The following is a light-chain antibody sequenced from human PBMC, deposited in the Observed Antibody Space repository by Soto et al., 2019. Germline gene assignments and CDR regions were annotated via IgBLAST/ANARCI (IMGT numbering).Light chain of an antibody. CDR3: QTWGTGTPYV. CDR2: LNSDGSH. V-gene: IGLV4-69*01. CDR1: SGHSSYA. J-gene: IGLJ1*01. Sequence: QTVVTQSPSASASLGASVKLTCTLSSGHSSYAIAWHQQQPEKGPRYLMKLNSDGSHNKGDGIPDRFSGSSSGAERYLTISSLQSEDEADYYCQTWGTGTPYVFGTGTKLTVL.